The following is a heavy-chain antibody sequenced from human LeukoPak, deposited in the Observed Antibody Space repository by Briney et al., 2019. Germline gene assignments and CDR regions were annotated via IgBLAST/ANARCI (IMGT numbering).Heavy chain of an antibody. CDR1: GFTFSSFA. CDR3: AKARLYCSSGTCSDHPATLTGMDV. J-gene: IGHJ6*02. Sequence: PGGSLRLSCTASGFTFSSFAMHWVRQAPGKGLEWVSLITNSGVTTHYADSVKGRFTISRDNSRSTLYLQLNSLRADDTALYYCAKARLYCSSGTCSDHPATLTGMDVWGQGTTVIVSS. D-gene: IGHD2-15*01. V-gene: IGHV3-23*01. CDR2: ITNSGVTT.